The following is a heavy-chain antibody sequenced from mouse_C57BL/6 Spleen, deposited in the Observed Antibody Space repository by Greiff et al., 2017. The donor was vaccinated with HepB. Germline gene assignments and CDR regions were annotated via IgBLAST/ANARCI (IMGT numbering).Heavy chain of an antibody. CDR1: GFSFNTYA. D-gene: IGHD2-3*01. CDR3: VSGYYLAWFAY. CDR2: IRSKSNNYAT. J-gene: IGHJ3*01. V-gene: IGHV10-1*01. Sequence: EVKLVESGGGLVQPKGSLKLSCAASGFSFNTYAMNWVRQAPGKGLEWVARIRSKSNNYATYYADSVKDRFTISRDDSESMLYLQMNNLKTEDTAMYYCVSGYYLAWFAYWGQGTLVTVSA.